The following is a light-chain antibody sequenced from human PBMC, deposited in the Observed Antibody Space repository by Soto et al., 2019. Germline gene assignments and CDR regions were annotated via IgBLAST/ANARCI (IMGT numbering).Light chain of an antibody. V-gene: IGLV2-14*01. Sequence: QSVLAQPASVSGSPGQSITISCTGTSSDVGLYNYVSWSQQHPGKAPKLMIYQVANRPSGVSNRLSGSKSGNTASLTISGLQAEDEADYYCSSFTGSTNYVFGTGTRSPS. CDR2: QVA. J-gene: IGLJ1*01. CDR3: SSFTGSTNYV. CDR1: SSDVGLYNY.